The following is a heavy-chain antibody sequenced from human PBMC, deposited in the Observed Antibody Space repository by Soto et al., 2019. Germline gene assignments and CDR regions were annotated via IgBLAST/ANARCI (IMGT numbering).Heavy chain of an antibody. V-gene: IGHV1-69*01. CDR3: ARIPEFTYGYGLGYYFDS. J-gene: IGHJ4*02. Sequence: QVQLVQSGAEVKKPGSSMRVSCKASGGTFKNYAFSWVRQAPGQGLEWMGGFIPIFGTGNYAEQFQGRVSITADESTKTVYMDLRSLRSDDTAVYYCARIPEFTYGYGLGYYFDSWGQGTLITVSS. CDR1: GGTFKNYA. CDR2: FIPIFGTG. D-gene: IGHD5-18*01.